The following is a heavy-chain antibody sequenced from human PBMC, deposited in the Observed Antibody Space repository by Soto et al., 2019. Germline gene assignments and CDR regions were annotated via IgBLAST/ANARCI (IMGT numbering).Heavy chain of an antibody. CDR2: IIPIFGTA. D-gene: IGHD6-19*01. V-gene: IGHV1-69*13. Sequence: SVKVSCKASGGTFSSYAISWVRQAPGQGLEWMGGIIPIFGTANYAQKFQGRVTITADESTSTAYMELSSLRSEDTAVYYCARRRRQWLVRDYYYGMAVWGQGTTVTVSS. J-gene: IGHJ6*02. CDR1: GGTFSSYA. CDR3: ARRRRQWLVRDYYYGMAV.